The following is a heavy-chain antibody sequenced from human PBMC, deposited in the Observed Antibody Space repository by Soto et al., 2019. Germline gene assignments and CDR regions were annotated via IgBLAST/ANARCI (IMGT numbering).Heavy chain of an antibody. J-gene: IGHJ4*02. Sequence: EVQLVESGGGLVQPGGSLRLSCAASRFTFSTYWMSWVRQAPGKGLEWVANIQQDGSEKYYVDSVKGRFPISRDNAKNSLYLQMNSLRAEDTAVYYCARGGRIRASGWFDYWGQGTLVTVSS. CDR3: ARGGRIRASGWFDY. CDR1: RFTFSTYW. CDR2: IQQDGSEK. D-gene: IGHD6-19*01. V-gene: IGHV3-7*03.